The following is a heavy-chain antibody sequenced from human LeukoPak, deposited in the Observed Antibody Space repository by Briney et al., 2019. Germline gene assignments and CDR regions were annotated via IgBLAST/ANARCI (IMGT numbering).Heavy chain of an antibody. J-gene: IGHJ4*02. D-gene: IGHD3-3*01. CDR2: IYTSGSN. CDR3: ARDGDDFWSGYHDY. V-gene: IGHV4-4*07. Sequence: SDPLSLPCSVSGHPINLYHESWLRQPGGKGREGLRRIYTSGSNNYNPSLKSRVPMSVDTSKNQFSLKLSSVTAADTAVYYCARDGDDFWSGYHDYWGQGTLVTVSS. CDR1: GHPINLYH.